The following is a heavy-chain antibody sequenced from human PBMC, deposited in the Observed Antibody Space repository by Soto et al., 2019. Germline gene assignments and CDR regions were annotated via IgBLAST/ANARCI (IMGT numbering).Heavy chain of an antibody. CDR1: GGTFSSYA. Sequence: SVKVSCKASGGTFSSYAISWVLQAPGQGLEWMGWSLPIFGTANYAQKFQGRVTITADESTSTAYMELSSLRSEDTAVYYCARVGSYYGSGSYYPDYYYYGMDVWGQGTTVTVSS. J-gene: IGHJ6*02. CDR2: SLPIFGTA. D-gene: IGHD3-10*01. CDR3: ARVGSYYGSGSYYPDYYYYGMDV. V-gene: IGHV1-69*13.